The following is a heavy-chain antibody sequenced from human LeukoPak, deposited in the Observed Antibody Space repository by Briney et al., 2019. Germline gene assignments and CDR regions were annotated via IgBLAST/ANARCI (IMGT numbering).Heavy chain of an antibody. D-gene: IGHD5-12*01. V-gene: IGHV3-49*03. Sequence: PGGSLRLSCTASGFTFGDYAMSWFRQAPGKGLEWVGFIRSKAYGGTTEYAASVKGRFSISRDDSKSIAYLQMNSLKTEDTAVYYCARGYSGYDFAYWGQGTLVTVSS. CDR2: IRSKAYGGTT. CDR1: GFTFGDYA. J-gene: IGHJ4*02. CDR3: ARGYSGYDFAY.